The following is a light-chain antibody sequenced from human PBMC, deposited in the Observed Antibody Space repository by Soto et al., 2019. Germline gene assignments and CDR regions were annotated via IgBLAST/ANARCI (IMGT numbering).Light chain of an antibody. CDR1: SSDVGGYNY. CDR3: SSYTSRSTLFV. Sequence: QSALTQPPSASGSPGQSVTISCTGTSSDVGGYNYVSWYQQHPGKAPKLMIYEVSKRPSGVPDRFSGSKSGNTASLTVSGLQAEDEADYYCSSYTSRSTLFVFGTGTKVTVL. J-gene: IGLJ1*01. V-gene: IGLV2-8*01. CDR2: EVS.